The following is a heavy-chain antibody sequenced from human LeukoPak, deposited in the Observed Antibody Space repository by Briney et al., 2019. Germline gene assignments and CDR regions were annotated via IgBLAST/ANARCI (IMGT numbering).Heavy chain of an antibody. CDR3: AKLIIVGATTSDY. CDR2: IRYDGSNK. J-gene: IGHJ4*02. D-gene: IGHD1-26*01. Sequence: GGSLRLSCAASGFTFSSYGMHWVRQAPGKGLEWVAFIRYDGSNKYYADSVKGRFTISRDNSKNTLYLQMNSLRAEDTAVYYCAKLIIVGATTSDYWGQGTLVTVSS. CDR1: GFTFSSYG. V-gene: IGHV3-30*02.